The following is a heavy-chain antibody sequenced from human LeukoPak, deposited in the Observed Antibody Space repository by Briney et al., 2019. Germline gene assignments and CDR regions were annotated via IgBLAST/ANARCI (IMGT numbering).Heavy chain of an antibody. CDR3: ARDREGSTYYDFWSGYFP. CDR1: GYTFTGYQ. CDR2: INPNSGGT. V-gene: IGHV1-2*02. Sequence: ASVKVSCKASGYTFTGYQIHWVRQAPGQGLEWMGWINPNSGGTNYAQKFQGRVTMTRDTSISTAYMELSRLRSDDTAVYYCARDREGSTYYDFWSGYFPWGQGTLVTVSS. D-gene: IGHD3-3*01. J-gene: IGHJ4*02.